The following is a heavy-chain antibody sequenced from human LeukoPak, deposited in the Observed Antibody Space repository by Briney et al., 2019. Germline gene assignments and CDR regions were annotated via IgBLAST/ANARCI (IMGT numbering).Heavy chain of an antibody. Sequence: SETLSLTCSVSGDSISGYYWSWIRQAPGKGLESIGYISYSGSTNSNPSLSSRVTISIHTSNNQFSLRLTSVTAADTAVYYCARQRYYGGNSVFDAFDIWGQGTMVTVSS. D-gene: IGHD4-23*01. CDR1: GDSISGYY. J-gene: IGHJ3*02. CDR2: ISYSGST. V-gene: IGHV4-59*08. CDR3: ARQRYYGGNSVFDAFDI.